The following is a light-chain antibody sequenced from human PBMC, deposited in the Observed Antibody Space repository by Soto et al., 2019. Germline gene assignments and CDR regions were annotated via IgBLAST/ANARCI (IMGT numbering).Light chain of an antibody. CDR2: KAS. CDR3: QQYNSSMYT. Sequence: DIQMTQSPSTLSASVGDRVTITCRASQSISSRVAWYQQKPGKAPKLLIYKASSLESGVPSRFSGSGSGTEFTLTISSLQPDDFATYYCQQYNSSMYTFGQGTKLEIK. J-gene: IGKJ2*01. V-gene: IGKV1-5*03. CDR1: QSISSR.